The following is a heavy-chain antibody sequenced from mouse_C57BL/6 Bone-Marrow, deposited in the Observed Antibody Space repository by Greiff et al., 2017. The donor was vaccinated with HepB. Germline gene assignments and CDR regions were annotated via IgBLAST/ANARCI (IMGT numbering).Heavy chain of an antibody. J-gene: IGHJ2*01. CDR2: IYPSDSET. V-gene: IGHV1-61*01. CDR3: ARSTTVVATVDY. CDR1: GYTFTSYW. Sequence: QVQLQQPGAELVRPGSSVKLSCKASGYTFTSYWMDWVKQRPGQGLEWIGNIYPSDSETHYNQKFKDKATLTVEKSSSTAYMQLSSLTSEDSAVYYCARSTTVVATVDYWGQGTTLTVSS. D-gene: IGHD1-1*01.